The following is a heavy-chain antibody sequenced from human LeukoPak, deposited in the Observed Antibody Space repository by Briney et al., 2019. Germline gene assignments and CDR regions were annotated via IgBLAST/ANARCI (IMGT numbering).Heavy chain of an antibody. J-gene: IGHJ5*02. CDR1: GGSFSGYY. Sequence: SETLSLTCAVYGGSFSGYYWSWIRQPPGKGLEWIGEINHSGSTYYNPSLKSRVTISVDTSKNQFSLKLSSVTAADTAVYYCARAPRSGYDFWSGSNLLNWFDPWGQGTLVTVSS. CDR3: ARAPRSGYDFWSGSNLLNWFDP. CDR2: INHSGST. D-gene: IGHD3-3*01. V-gene: IGHV4-34*01.